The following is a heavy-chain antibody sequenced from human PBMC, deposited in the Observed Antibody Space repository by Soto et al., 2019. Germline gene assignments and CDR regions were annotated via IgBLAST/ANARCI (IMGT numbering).Heavy chain of an antibody. CDR1: GFIFSSYW. J-gene: IGHJ4*02. D-gene: IGHD5-18*01. V-gene: IGHV3-7*03. CDR2: IKGDGSVK. Sequence: EVQLVESGGGLVQPGGSLRLSCAASGFIFSSYWMIWVRQAPGKGLEWVANIKGDGSVKYYVDSVKGRFTISRDNAKKSLFLQMDSLTAEDTAVYYCAKDKRGRVQLWLGGFDYWGQGTLVTVSS. CDR3: AKDKRGRVQLWLGGFDY.